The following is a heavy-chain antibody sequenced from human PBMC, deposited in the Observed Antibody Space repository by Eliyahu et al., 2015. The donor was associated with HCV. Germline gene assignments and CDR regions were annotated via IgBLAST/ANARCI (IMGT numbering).Heavy chain of an antibody. J-gene: IGHJ6*02. D-gene: IGHD4-17*01. CDR3: TRVAVTGDYYYGMDV. CDR1: GFTFGDYA. Sequence: EVQLVESGGGLVKPGRSLRLSCTASGFTFGDYAMSWFRQAPGKGLEWVGFIRSKAYGGTTEYAASVKGRFTISRDDSKSIAYLQMNSLKTEDTAVYYCTRVAVTGDYYYGMDVWGQGTTVTVSS. CDR2: IRSKAYGGTT. V-gene: IGHV3-49*05.